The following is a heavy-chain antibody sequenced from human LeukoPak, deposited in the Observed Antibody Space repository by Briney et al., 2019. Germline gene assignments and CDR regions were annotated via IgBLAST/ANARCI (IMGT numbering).Heavy chain of an antibody. V-gene: IGHV4-39*07. D-gene: IGHD3-16*02. J-gene: IGHJ4*02. CDR2: IYYIGST. CDR1: GGSISSSSYY. CDR3: AREYGGHDYVWGSYRPYFDY. Sequence: SETLSLTCTVSGGSISSSSYYWGWIRQPPEKGLAWIGSIYYIGSTYYNPSLKSRVTISVDTSKHQFSLKLSSVTAADTAVYYCAREYGGHDYVWGSYRPYFDYWGQGTLVTVSS.